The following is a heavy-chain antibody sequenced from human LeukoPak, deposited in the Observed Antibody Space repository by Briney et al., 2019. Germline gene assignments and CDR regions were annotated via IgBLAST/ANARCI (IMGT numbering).Heavy chain of an antibody. D-gene: IGHD6-13*01. Sequence: GGSLRLSCAASGFTFSDYYMSWIRQAPGKGLEWVSYISSSGSVIYYADSVKGRFTISRDNAKNSLYLQMNSLRAEDTAIYYCARDYSANWFDPWGQGTLVTVSS. CDR3: ARDYSANWFDP. CDR1: GFTFSDYY. J-gene: IGHJ5*02. V-gene: IGHV3-11*04. CDR2: ISSSGSVI.